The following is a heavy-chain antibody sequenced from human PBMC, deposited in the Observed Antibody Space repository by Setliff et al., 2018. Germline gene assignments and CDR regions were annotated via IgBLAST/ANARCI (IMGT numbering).Heavy chain of an antibody. D-gene: IGHD3-10*01. CDR2: LHTSGST. CDR3: ARGSTMIQGVRLYYHGLDV. CDR1: GGSISSGSYH. J-gene: IGHJ6*02. Sequence: SETLSLTCALSGGSISSGSYHWSWIRQPAGQGLEWVGRLHTSGSTNYNPSLKSRVTISLDTSNNQFSLKLSSVTTADTAVYYCARGSTMIQGVRLYYHGLDVWGQGTTVTVSS. V-gene: IGHV4-61*02.